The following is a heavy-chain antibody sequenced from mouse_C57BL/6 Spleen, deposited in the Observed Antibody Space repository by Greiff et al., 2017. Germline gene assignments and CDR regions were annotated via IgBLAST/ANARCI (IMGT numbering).Heavy chain of an antibody. CDR2: ISSGSSTI. Sequence: EVQVVESGGGLVKPGGSLKLSCAASGFTFSDYGMHWVRQAPEKGLEWVAYISSGSSTIYYADTVKGRFTISRDNAKNTLFLQMTSLRSEDTAMYYCARVTTDQPPAYWGQGTLVTVSA. CDR3: ARVTTDQPPAY. J-gene: IGHJ3*01. V-gene: IGHV5-17*01. D-gene: IGHD1-1*01. CDR1: GFTFSDYG.